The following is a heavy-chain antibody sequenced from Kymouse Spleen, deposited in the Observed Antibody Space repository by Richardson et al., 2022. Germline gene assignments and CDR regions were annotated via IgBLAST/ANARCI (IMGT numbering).Heavy chain of an antibody. CDR2: TYYRSKWYN. V-gene: IGHV6-1*01. J-gene: IGHJ5*02. Sequence: QVQLQQSGPGLVKPSQTLSLTCAISGDSVSSNSAAWNWIRQSPSRGLEWLGRTYYRSKWYNDYAVSVKSRITINPDTSKNQFSLQLNSVTPEDTAVYYCAREGPITMVRGVKGDWFDPWGQGTLVTVSS. D-gene: IGHD3-10*01. CDR1: GDSVSSNSAA. CDR3: AREGPITMVRGVKGDWFDP.